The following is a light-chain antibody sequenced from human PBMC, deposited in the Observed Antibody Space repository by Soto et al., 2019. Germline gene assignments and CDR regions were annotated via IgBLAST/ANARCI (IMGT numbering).Light chain of an antibody. J-gene: IGKJ3*01. Sequence: DIQMTQSPPSLSASVGDRVTITCRASQDISNYLAWYQQRPGKVPRLLIYAASTLQSGVPSRFSGSGSGTDFTLTISSLLPEDAATYYCQNLDSAAFTLGPGTKVDIK. CDR3: QNLDSAAFT. V-gene: IGKV1-27*01. CDR2: AAS. CDR1: QDISNY.